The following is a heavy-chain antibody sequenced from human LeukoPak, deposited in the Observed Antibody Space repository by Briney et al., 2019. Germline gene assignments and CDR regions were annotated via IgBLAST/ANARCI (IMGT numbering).Heavy chain of an antibody. CDR2: ISGSGGNT. CDR1: GFTFSSYA. V-gene: IGHV3-23*01. CDR3: ARSPKLVRYFDY. J-gene: IGHJ4*02. Sequence: GGSLRLSCAASGFTFSSYAMSWVRQAPGKGLEWVSAISGSGGNTYYADSVKGRFTISRDNAKNSLYLQMNSLRDEDTAVYYCARSPKLVRYFDYWGQGTLVTVSS. D-gene: IGHD6-13*01.